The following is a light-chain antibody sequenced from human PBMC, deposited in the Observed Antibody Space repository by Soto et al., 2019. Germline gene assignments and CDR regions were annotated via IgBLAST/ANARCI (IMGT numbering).Light chain of an antibody. J-gene: IGKJ1*01. CDR2: MAS. CDR1: QTISSW. V-gene: IGKV1-5*03. CDR3: QHYNSYSEA. Sequence: DIQMTQSPSTLSGSVGDRVTITCRASQTISSWLAWYQQKPGKAPKLLIYMASTLKSGVPSRFSGSESGTEFTLTISSLQPDDFATYYCQHYNSYSEAFGQGTKVDIK.